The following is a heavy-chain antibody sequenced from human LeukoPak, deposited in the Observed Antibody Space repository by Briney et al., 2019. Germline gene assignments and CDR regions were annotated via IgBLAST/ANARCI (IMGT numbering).Heavy chain of an antibody. J-gene: IGHJ4*02. CDR1: GFTFSSYS. CDR2: ISSSSSYI. V-gene: IGHV3-21*01. CDR3: ARDLTSVVRGVIRYYFDY. Sequence: GGSLRLSCAASGFTFSSYSMNWVRQAPGKGLEWVSSISSSSSYIYYADSVKGRFTISRDNAKNSLYLQMNSLRAEDTAVYYCARDLTSVVRGVIRYYFDYWGQGTLVTVSS. D-gene: IGHD3-10*01.